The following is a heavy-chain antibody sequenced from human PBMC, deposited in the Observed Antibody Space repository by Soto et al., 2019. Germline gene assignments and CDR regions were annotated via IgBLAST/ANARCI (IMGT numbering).Heavy chain of an antibody. J-gene: IGHJ3*02. D-gene: IGHD3-16*01. Sequence: GASVKVSCKASGYTFTSYYMHWVRQAPGQGLEWMGIINPSGGSTSYAQKFQGRVTMTRDTSTSTVYMELSSLRSEDTAVYYCARAPPSPHGAPMMRPYDAFDIWGQGTMVTVSS. CDR1: GYTFTSYY. CDR2: INPSGGST. V-gene: IGHV1-46*01. CDR3: ARAPPSPHGAPMMRPYDAFDI.